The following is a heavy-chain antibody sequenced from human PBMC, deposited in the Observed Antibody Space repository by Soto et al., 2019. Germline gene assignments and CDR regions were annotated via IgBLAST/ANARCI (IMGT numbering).Heavy chain of an antibody. CDR3: ARVEGYCTNGVCHPFDP. Sequence: ASVKVSCKVSGYTLTELSMHWVRQAPGKGLEWMGGFDPEDGETIYAQKFQGRVTMTEDTSTDTAYMELSSLRSEDTAVYYCARVEGYCTNGVCHPFDPCGQGTLVTVSS. CDR2: FDPEDGET. D-gene: IGHD2-8*01. V-gene: IGHV1-24*01. CDR1: GYTLTELS. J-gene: IGHJ5*02.